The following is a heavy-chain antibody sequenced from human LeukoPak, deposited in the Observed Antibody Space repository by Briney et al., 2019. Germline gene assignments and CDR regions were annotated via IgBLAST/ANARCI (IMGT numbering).Heavy chain of an antibody. J-gene: IGHJ3*01. CDR1: EFTFSSHG. V-gene: IGHV3-30*03. CDR2: ISYDTRSD. Sequence: GGSLRLSCVASEFTFSSHGMHWVRQAPGKGLEWVAVISYDTRSDYHVDSVKGRFTISRDNSKNILYLQMNNLRPEDTAMYYCARDRTSWSDALDVWGQGTLVTVSS. CDR3: ARDRTSWSDALDV. D-gene: IGHD1-14*01.